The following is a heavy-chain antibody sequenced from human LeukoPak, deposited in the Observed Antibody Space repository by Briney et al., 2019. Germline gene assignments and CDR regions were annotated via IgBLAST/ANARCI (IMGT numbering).Heavy chain of an antibody. D-gene: IGHD4-17*01. CDR2: IYYSGST. CDR3: AGYGVLLNY. V-gene: IGHV4-59*01. CDR1: GGSISSYY. Sequence: PSETLSLTCTVFGGSISSYYWSWIRQPPGKGLEWIGYIYYSGSTNYNPSLKSRVTISVDTSKNQFSLKLSSVTAADTAVYYCAGYGVLLNYWGQGTLVTVSS. J-gene: IGHJ4*02.